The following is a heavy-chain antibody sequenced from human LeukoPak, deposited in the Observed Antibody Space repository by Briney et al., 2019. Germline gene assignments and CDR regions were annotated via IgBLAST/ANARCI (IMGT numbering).Heavy chain of an antibody. V-gene: IGHV4-61*02. J-gene: IGHJ4*02. CDR1: GDSISSGSYY. Sequence: PSQTLSLTCTVSGDSISSGSYYWSCIRQPAGKGLEWIGRIYINGGTNYNPSLKSRVTISVDTSRNQFSLKLSSVTAADTAVYYCARDGNDYGDYWGQGTLVTVSS. D-gene: IGHD1-1*01. CDR3: ARDGNDYGDY. CDR2: IYINGGT.